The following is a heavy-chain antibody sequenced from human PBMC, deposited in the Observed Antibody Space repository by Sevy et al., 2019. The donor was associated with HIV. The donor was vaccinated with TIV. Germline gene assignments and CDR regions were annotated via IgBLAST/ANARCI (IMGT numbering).Heavy chain of an antibody. CDR1: GFTFSSYT. V-gene: IGHV3-21*01. CDR3: ARDGGCSGTGCLLYFDY. D-gene: IGHD2-2*01. J-gene: IGHJ4*02. CDR2: ISSSSTYI. Sequence: GGSLRLSCAASGFTFSSYTMHWVRQAPGKGLEWVSSISSSSTYIYYSDSLKGRFTISRDNAKNAVYLQMNSLRAEDSAVDYCARDGGCSGTGCLLYFDYWGQGTLVTVSS.